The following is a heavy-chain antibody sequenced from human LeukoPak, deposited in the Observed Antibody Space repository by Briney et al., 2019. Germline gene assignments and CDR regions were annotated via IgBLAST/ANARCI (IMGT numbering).Heavy chain of an antibody. Sequence: GGSLRLSCAASGFTFSSYSMNWVRQAPGKGLEWVSYISSSSSTIYYADSVKGRFTISRDNAKNSLYLQMNSLRAEDTAVYYCARGGYSSSWIYFDYWGQGTLVTVSS. J-gene: IGHJ4*02. CDR2: ISSSSSTI. D-gene: IGHD6-13*01. CDR1: GFTFSSYS. V-gene: IGHV3-48*04. CDR3: ARGGYSSSWIYFDY.